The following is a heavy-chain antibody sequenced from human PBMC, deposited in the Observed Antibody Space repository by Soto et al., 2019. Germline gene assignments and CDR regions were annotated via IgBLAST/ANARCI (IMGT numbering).Heavy chain of an antibody. D-gene: IGHD2-2*01. CDR3: ARRGYCSSTSCYAWGY. V-gene: IGHV4-34*01. J-gene: IGHJ4*02. CDR1: GGSFSGYY. CDR2: INHSGNT. Sequence: QVQLEQWGAGLLKPSETLSLTCAVYGGSFSGYYWTWIRQPPGKGLEWIGEINHSGNTNYNPSLKSRVTISVDTSKIQFSLKLSSVTAADTAVYYCARRGYCSSTSCYAWGYWGQGTLVTVSS.